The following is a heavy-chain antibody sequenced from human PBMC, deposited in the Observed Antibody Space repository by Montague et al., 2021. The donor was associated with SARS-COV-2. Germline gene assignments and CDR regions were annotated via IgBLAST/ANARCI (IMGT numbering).Heavy chain of an antibody. Sequence: SETLSLTCTVSGGSISSSSHYWGWIRQPPGKGLEWIGSIYYSGSTYYNPSLKSRVTISVDTSKNQFSLKLSSVTAADTAVFYCARHSGDYTIFGVVIYYTDFWGKATTVAVSS. CDR2: IYYSGST. V-gene: IGHV4-39*01. J-gene: IGHJ6*03. CDR3: ARHSGDYTIFGVVIYYTDF. D-gene: IGHD3-3*01. CDR1: GGSISSSSHY.